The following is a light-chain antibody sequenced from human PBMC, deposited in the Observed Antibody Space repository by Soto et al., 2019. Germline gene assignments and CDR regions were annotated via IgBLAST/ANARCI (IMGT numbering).Light chain of an antibody. Sequence: EIVLTQSPGTLSLSPGERATLSCSSSQSVSSSYLAWYQQKPGQAPRLLIYGASSMATGIPDRFSGSGSGTDFTLTISRLEPEDCAVYYWQQYGSSPWTFGQGTKVEIK. CDR1: QSVSSSY. CDR3: QQYGSSPWT. CDR2: GAS. J-gene: IGKJ1*01. V-gene: IGKV3-20*01.